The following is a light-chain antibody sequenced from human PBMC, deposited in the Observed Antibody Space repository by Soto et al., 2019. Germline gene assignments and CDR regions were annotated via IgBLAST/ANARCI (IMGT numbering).Light chain of an antibody. CDR2: SND. V-gene: IGLV1-44*01. J-gene: IGLJ3*02. Sequence: QSVLTQPPSATGTPGQTVTVSCSGRGSGIGGNTVSWYQQLPGTAPRLLIHSNDRRPSGVPDRFSGSKSGASASLAISGLQSEDDADYYCATWDDSLDGPVVGGGTKLTVL. CDR1: GSGIGGNT. CDR3: ATWDDSLDGPV.